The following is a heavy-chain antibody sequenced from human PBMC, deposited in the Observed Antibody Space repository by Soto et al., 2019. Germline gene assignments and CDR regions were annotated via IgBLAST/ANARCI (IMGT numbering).Heavy chain of an antibody. CDR3: ARDRSNSPDCFDT. V-gene: IGHV4-30-4*08. CDR1: AGSFNSYDCS. Sequence: SETLSLPCTVSAGSFNSYDCSWICNPQSPGTGLEWIGNINYTGSTSYNPSLKSRVTISLATSKNQFSLKVNSVSAADTAVYYCARDRSNSPDCFDTWGQGTLVTVSS. D-gene: IGHD1-1*01. J-gene: IGHJ4*02. CDR2: INYTGST.